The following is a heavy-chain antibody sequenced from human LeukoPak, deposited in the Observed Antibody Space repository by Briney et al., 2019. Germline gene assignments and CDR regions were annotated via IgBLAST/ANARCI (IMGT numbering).Heavy chain of an antibody. CDR1: GGTFSSYA. Sequence: GSSVKVSCKASGGTFSSYAISWVRQAPRQGLEWMGGIIPIFGTANYAQKFQGRVTITADESTSTAYMELSSLRSEDTAVYYCARDSIAVAGTVHLNIWGQGTMVTVSS. D-gene: IGHD6-19*01. V-gene: IGHV1-69*01. J-gene: IGHJ3*02. CDR2: IIPIFGTA. CDR3: ARDSIAVAGTVHLNI.